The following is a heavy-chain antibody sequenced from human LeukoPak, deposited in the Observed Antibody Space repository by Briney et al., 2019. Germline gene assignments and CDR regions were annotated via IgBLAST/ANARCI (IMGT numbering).Heavy chain of an antibody. CDR1: GYTFTSYY. D-gene: IGHD3-3*01. J-gene: IGHJ4*02. CDR2: INPSGGST. Sequence: ASVKVSCKASGYTFTSYYMHWVRQAPGQGLEWMGIINPSGGSTSYAQKFQGRVTMTRDTSTSTVYMELSSLRSEDTAVYYCARDSRRYDFWGGYFSYWGQGTLVTVSS. CDR3: ARDSRRYDFWGGYFSY. V-gene: IGHV1-46*01.